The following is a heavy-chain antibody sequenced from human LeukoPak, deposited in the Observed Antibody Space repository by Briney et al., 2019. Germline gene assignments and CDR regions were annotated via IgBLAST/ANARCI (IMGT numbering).Heavy chain of an antibody. Sequence: GRSLRLSCAASGFTFSSYAMHWVRQAPGKGLEWVAVISYDGSNKYYADSVKGRFTISRDNSKNTLYLQMNGLRAEDTAVYYCARVWGCSSTSCYEGTFDYWGQGTLVTVSS. CDR3: ARVWGCSSTSCYEGTFDY. V-gene: IGHV3-30*04. CDR2: ISYDGSNK. D-gene: IGHD2-2*01. CDR1: GFTFSSYA. J-gene: IGHJ4*02.